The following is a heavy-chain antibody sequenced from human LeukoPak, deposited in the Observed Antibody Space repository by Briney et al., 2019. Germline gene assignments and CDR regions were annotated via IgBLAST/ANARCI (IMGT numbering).Heavy chain of an antibody. CDR2: INPSGGST. V-gene: IGHV1-46*01. Sequence: ASVKVSCKASGYTFTSYYMHWVRQAPGQGLEWMGIINPSGGSTSYAQKFQGRVTMTREMSTSTVYMELSSLRSEDTAVYYCARDHSGGWEAYYFDYWGQGTLVTVSS. D-gene: IGHD6-19*01. CDR3: ARDHSGGWEAYYFDY. CDR1: GYTFTSYY. J-gene: IGHJ4*02.